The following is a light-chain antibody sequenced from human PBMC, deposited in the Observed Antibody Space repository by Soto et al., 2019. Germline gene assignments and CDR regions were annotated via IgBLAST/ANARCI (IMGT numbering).Light chain of an antibody. Sequence: QSALTQPASVSGSPGQSITISCTGTSSDVGSYNLVSWYQQHPGTAPKVMIYEGSKRPSGVSNRFSGSKSGNTASLTISGLRAEDEADYYCCSYAGSSTLKFGGGTKVTVL. V-gene: IGLV2-23*03. J-gene: IGLJ3*02. CDR1: SSDVGSYNL. CDR2: EGS. CDR3: CSYAGSSTLK.